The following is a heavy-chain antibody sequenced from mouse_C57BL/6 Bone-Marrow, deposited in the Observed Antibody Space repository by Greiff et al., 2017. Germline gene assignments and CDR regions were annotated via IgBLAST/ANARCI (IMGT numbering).Heavy chain of an antibody. Sequence: QVQLQQPGAELVMPGASVKLSCKASGYTFTSYWMHWVKQRPGQGLEWIGEIDPSDSYTNYNQKFKGKSTLTVDKSSSTAYMQLSSLTSEDSAVYYCARRDYFYYWGQGTTLTVSS. CDR1: GYTFTSYW. CDR3: ARRDYFYY. V-gene: IGHV1-69*01. CDR2: IDPSDSYT. J-gene: IGHJ2*01.